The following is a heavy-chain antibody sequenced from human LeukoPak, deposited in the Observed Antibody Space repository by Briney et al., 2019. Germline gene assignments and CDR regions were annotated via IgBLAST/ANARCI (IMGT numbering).Heavy chain of an antibody. CDR3: AKDIDGGSTGDY. Sequence: PGGSLRLSCAASGFTFSSYAMSWVRQAPGKGLEWVSAISGSGGSTYYADSVKGQFTISRDNSKNTLYLQMNSLRAEDTAVYYCAKDIDGGSTGDYWGQGTLVTVSS. J-gene: IGHJ4*02. D-gene: IGHD1-26*01. CDR1: GFTFSSYA. CDR2: ISGSGGST. V-gene: IGHV3-23*01.